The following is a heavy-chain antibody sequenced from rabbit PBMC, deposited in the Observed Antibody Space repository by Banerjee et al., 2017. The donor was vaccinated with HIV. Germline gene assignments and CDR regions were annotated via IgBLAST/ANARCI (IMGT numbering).Heavy chain of an antibody. CDR2: IDPVFGST. Sequence: QQLEESGGGLVQPGGSLKLSCKASGFDFSSYGVSWVRQAPGKGLEWIGYIDPVFGSTYYANWVNGRFTISSHNAQNTLYLQLNSLTAADTATYFCVRDPRHYVSGWGNRLDLWGQGTLVTVS. V-gene: IGHV1S7*01. CDR1: GFDFSSYG. D-gene: IGHD4-1*01. CDR3: VRDPRHYVSGWGNRLDL. J-gene: IGHJ6*01.